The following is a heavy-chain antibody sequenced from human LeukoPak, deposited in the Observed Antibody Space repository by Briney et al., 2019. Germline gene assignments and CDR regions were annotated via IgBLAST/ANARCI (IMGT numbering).Heavy chain of an antibody. V-gene: IGHV4-59*12. CDR2: IYYSGST. Sequence: SETLSLTCTVSGGSISGYYWSWIRQPPGTGLEWIGYIYYSGSTNYNPSLKSRVTISVDRSNNQFSLKMSSVTAADTAVYYCVRDVSQRRHFDYWGQGTLVTVST. CDR1: GGSISGYY. D-gene: IGHD1-1*01. J-gene: IGHJ4*02. CDR3: VRDVSQRRHFDY.